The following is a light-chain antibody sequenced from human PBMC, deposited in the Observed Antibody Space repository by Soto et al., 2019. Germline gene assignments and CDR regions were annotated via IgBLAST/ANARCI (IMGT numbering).Light chain of an antibody. CDR2: GAS. CDR1: QSVSSSY. J-gene: IGKJ1*01. CDR3: QQYGSSPWV. V-gene: IGKV3-20*01. Sequence: EIVLTQSPGTLSLSPWERATLSCRASQSVSSSYLAWYQQKPGQAPRLLIYGASSRATGIPDRFSGSGSGTDFTLTISRLEPEDFAVYYCQQYGSSPWVFGQGTKVDIK.